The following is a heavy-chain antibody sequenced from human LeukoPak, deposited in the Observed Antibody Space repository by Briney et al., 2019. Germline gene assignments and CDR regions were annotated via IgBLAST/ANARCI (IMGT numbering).Heavy chain of an antibody. J-gene: IGHJ6*03. CDR2: ICYSGST. Sequence: SETLSLTCTVSGGSISSRSYYWGWIRQPPGKGLEWIGSICYSGSTYYNPSLQSRVTIPVDTSKNQFSLKLNSVTAADTAVYYCASFYCSGGSCYQYFSYYYMDVWGKGTTVTISS. D-gene: IGHD2-15*01. CDR1: GGSISSRSYY. V-gene: IGHV4-39*01. CDR3: ASFYCSGGSCYQYFSYYYMDV.